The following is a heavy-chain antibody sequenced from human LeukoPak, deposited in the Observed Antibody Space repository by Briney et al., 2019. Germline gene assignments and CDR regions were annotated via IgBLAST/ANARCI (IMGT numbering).Heavy chain of an antibody. CDR1: GGSISSSSYY. CDR3: ARLLPEWELLYYFDY. V-gene: IGHV4-39*07. CDR2: IYYSGST. Sequence: PSETPSLTCTVSGGSISSSSYYWGWIRQPPGKGLEWIGSIYYSGSTYYNPSLKSRVTISVDTPKNQFSLKLSSVTAADTAVYYCARLLPEWELLYYFDYWGQGTLVTVSS. D-gene: IGHD1-26*01. J-gene: IGHJ4*02.